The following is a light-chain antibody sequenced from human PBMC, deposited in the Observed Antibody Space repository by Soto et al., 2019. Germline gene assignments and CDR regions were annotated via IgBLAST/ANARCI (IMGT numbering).Light chain of an antibody. CDR2: AAS. CDR3: QQANSVPRT. Sequence: DIQMTQSPSSVSASVGDRVTITCRASQAISTWLAWYQQKPGKAPKLLIYAASNLQTGIPSRFSVSGSGTDFTLTISSLLPADFATYYCQQANSVPRTFVQGTKLEIK. CDR1: QAISTW. J-gene: IGKJ1*01. V-gene: IGKV1D-12*01.